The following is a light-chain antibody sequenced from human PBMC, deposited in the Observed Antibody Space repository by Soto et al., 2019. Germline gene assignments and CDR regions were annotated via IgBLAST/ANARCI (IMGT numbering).Light chain of an antibody. Sequence: DIQMTQSPSNLSASVGDRVTITCRASETITNWLAWYQQKPGKAPKLLIYKASTLESGVPSRFSGSGSGTEFTLTISSLQPDDSATYYCQQFNSYPLTFGGGTKVEIK. CDR2: KAS. CDR1: ETITNW. V-gene: IGKV1-5*03. CDR3: QQFNSYPLT. J-gene: IGKJ4*01.